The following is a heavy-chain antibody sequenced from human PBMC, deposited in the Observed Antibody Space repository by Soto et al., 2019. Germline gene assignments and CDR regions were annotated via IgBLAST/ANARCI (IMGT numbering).Heavy chain of an antibody. J-gene: IGHJ4*02. V-gene: IGHV4-34*01. CDR1: GGSLSGYY. Sequence: SETLSLTCAVYGGSLSGYYWSWIRQPPGKALEWIGEINYSGNTNYNPSLKSRVTISVDTSKNQLFLNLTSVTAADTAMYYCARHHVRGRTIAGAAEFWGQGTLVTVSS. D-gene: IGHD1-26*01. CDR3: ARHHVRGRTIAGAAEF. CDR2: INYSGNT.